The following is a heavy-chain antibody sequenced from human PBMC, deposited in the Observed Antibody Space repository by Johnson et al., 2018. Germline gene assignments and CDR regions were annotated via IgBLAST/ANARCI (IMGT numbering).Heavy chain of an antibody. J-gene: IGHJ3*02. CDR2: INHDGSNI. D-gene: IGHD3-9*01. V-gene: IGHV3-74*02. CDR3: VRTVNIDWRNAFHI. Sequence: VQLVESGGGLVKQGGSLRLGCAASGFTFSNYWMHWVRQASGKGLVWVSRINHDGSNIGYADSVKGRFAISRDNAKNTLYLQMDSLRAEDTAVYYCVRTVNIDWRNAFHIWGQGTMVTVSS. CDR1: GFTFSNYW.